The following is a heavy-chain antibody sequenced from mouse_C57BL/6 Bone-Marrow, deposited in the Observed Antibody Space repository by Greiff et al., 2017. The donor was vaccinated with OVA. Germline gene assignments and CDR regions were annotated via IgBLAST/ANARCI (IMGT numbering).Heavy chain of an antibody. J-gene: IGHJ4*01. V-gene: IGHV5-15*01. Sequence: EVKVVESGGGLVQPGGSLKLSCAASGFTFSDYGMAWVRQAPRKGPEWVAFISNLAYSIYYADTVTGRFTISRENAKNTLYLEMSSLRSEDTAMYYCATLYPYYAMDYWGQGTSVTVSS. CDR1: GFTFSDYG. CDR2: ISNLAYSI. CDR3: ATLYPYYAMDY. D-gene: IGHD2-1*01.